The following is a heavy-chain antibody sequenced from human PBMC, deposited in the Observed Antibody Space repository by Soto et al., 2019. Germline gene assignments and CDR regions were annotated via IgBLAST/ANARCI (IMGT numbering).Heavy chain of an antibody. CDR2: IYYSGST. CDR3: ARGANNFDD. J-gene: IGHJ4*02. V-gene: IGHV4-59*01. Sequence: SETLSLTCTVSGGSISSDYWSWIRRPPGKGLEWIGYIYYSGSTNYNPSLKSRVTISVDTSKNQFSLKLSSVTAADTAVYYCARGANNFDDWGQGTLVTVAS. CDR1: GGSISSDY.